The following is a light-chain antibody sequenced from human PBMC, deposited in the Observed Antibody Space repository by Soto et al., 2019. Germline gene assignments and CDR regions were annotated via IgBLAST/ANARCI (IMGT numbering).Light chain of an antibody. Sequence: AIRMTQSPSSLSASTGDRVTIPFRASQDIGTYLAWYQQKPGKAPKLLIYAASSLQSGVPSRFSGSGSGTDFTLTISWLQSEDFATYYCQHYYNYPRTFGQGTKVDIK. V-gene: IGKV1-8*01. CDR1: QDIGTY. CDR2: AAS. J-gene: IGKJ1*01. CDR3: QHYYNYPRT.